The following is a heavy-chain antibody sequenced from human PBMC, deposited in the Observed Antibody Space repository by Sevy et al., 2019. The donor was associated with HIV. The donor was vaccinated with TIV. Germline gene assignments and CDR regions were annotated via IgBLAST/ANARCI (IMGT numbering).Heavy chain of an antibody. CDR1: GFALTELS. J-gene: IGHJ4*02. D-gene: IGHD3-10*01. CDR3: ATDRNFYGSGRIFDS. Sequence: ASVKASCKVSGFALTELSIHWVRQAPGKGLEWMGRFDPENGETVYAQNFQGRVTMPEDTSTDTAYMELSSLRSDDTAVYYCATDRNFYGSGRIFDSWGQGTLVTVSS. CDR2: FDPENGET. V-gene: IGHV1-24*01.